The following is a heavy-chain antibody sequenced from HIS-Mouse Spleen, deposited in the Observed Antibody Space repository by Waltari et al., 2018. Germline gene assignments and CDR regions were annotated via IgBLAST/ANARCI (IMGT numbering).Heavy chain of an antibody. V-gene: IGHV1-2*02. CDR3: ARDPGTTTQLYWYFDL. J-gene: IGHJ2*01. CDR2: INPNSGGT. D-gene: IGHD1-1*01. Sequence: GWINPNSGGTNYAQKFQGRVTMTRDTSISTAYMELSRLRSDDTAVYYCARDPGTTTQLYWYFDLWGRGTLVTVSS.